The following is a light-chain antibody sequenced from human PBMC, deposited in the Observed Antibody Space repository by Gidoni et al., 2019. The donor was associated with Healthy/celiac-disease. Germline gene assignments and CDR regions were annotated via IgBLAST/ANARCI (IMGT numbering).Light chain of an antibody. CDR2: AAS. V-gene: IGKV1-39*01. CDR1: QSISSY. J-gene: IGKJ2*01. Sequence: DIQMTQSPSSLSASVGDRVTITCQASQSISSYLNWYQQKPGKAPKLLIYAASSLQSGVPSRFSGSGSGTDFTLTISSLQPEDFATYYCQQSYSTLMYTFGQXTKLEI. CDR3: QQSYSTLMYT.